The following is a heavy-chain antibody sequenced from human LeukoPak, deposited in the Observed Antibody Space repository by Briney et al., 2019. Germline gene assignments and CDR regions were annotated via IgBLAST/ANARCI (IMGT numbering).Heavy chain of an antibody. CDR1: GGTFSSYA. CDR2: IIPIFGTA. V-gene: IGHV1-69*05. D-gene: IGHD6-13*01. J-gene: IGHJ6*03. CDR3: ARGPAGPPYYYYYMDV. Sequence: SVKVSCKASGGTFSSYAISWVRQAPGQGLEWMGGIIPIFGTANYAQKFQGRVTMARDTSTSTVYMELSSLRSEDTAVYYCARGPAGPPYYYYYMDVWGKGTTVTISS.